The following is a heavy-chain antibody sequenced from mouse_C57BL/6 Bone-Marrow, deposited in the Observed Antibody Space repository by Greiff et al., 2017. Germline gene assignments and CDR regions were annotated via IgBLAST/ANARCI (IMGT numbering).Heavy chain of an antibody. CDR1: GYTFTNYW. CDR3: ARRTTVVPHGGYFDV. Sequence: QVQLQQSGAELVRPGTSVKMSCKASGYTFTNYWIGWAKQRPGHGLEWIGDIYPGGGYTNYNEKFKGKATLTADKSSSTAYMQFSSLTSEDSAIYYCARRTTVVPHGGYFDVWGTGTTVTVSS. CDR2: IYPGGGYT. D-gene: IGHD1-1*01. J-gene: IGHJ1*03. V-gene: IGHV1-63*01.